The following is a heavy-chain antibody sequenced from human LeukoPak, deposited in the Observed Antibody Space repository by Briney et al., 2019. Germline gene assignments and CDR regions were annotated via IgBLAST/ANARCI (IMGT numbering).Heavy chain of an antibody. CDR2: INHSGST. D-gene: IGHD1-26*01. Sequence: SETLSLTCAVYGGSFSGYYWSWIRQPPGKGLEWIGEINHSGSTNYNPSLKSRVTISVDTSKNQFSLKLSSVTAADTAVYYCARRRMSGSYPKVGYYFDYWGQGTLVTVSS. CDR1: GGSFSGYY. J-gene: IGHJ4*02. CDR3: ARRRMSGSYPKVGYYFDY. V-gene: IGHV4-34*01.